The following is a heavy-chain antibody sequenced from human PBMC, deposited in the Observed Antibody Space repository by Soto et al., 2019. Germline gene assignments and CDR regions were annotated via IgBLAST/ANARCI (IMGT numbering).Heavy chain of an antibody. CDR2: IYYSGST. V-gene: IGHV4-31*03. D-gene: IGHD4-17*01. Sequence: SETLSLTCTVSGGSISSGGYYWSWIRQHPGKGLEWIGYIYYSGSTYYNPSLKSRVTISVDTSKNQFSLKLSSVTAADTAVYYCARTLYGDNVDYWGQGTLVTVSS. J-gene: IGHJ4*02. CDR3: ARTLYGDNVDY. CDR1: GGSISSGGYY.